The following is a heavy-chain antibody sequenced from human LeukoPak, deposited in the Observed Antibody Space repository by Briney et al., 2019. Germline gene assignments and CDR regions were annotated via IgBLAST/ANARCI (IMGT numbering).Heavy chain of an antibody. Sequence: SETLSLTCTVSGYSISSGYYWGWIRQSPGKGLEWIGSIYHSGSTYYNPSLKSRVTISVDTSKNQFSLKLSSVTAADTAVYYCAGNQLTDRTDYWGQGTLVTVSS. CDR2: IYHSGST. CDR1: GYSISSGYY. J-gene: IGHJ4*02. D-gene: IGHD1-1*01. CDR3: AGNQLTDRTDY. V-gene: IGHV4-38-2*02.